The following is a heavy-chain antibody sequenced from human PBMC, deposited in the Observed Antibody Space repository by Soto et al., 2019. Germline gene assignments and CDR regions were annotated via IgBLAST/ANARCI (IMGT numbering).Heavy chain of an antibody. CDR1: GYTSTNYA. CDR2: INVGNGNT. CDR3: ANSEKRDWHAY. J-gene: IGHJ4*02. V-gene: IGHV1-3*01. Sequence: QVQLEQSGAEVKEPGASVKVSCQASGYTSTNYAVHWVRQAPGQGLQWIGWINVGNGNTKSSQKFQGRVTFSRDTSASTAYMEVSSLTSEDTAVYYCANSEKRDWHAYWGQGTLVTVSS. D-gene: IGHD2-21*01.